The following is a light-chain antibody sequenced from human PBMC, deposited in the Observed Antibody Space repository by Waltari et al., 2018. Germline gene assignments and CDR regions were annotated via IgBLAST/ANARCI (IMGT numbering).Light chain of an antibody. CDR3: CSYAGRYTSV. V-gene: IGLV2-11*01. Sequence: QSALTQPRSVSGSPGQSVTLSCTGTNSDVGAYNYVSWSQHRPGTAPQPAIFDVDNAPSGVPHRFPGSKAGNAASLTISGLQADDEADYYCCSYAGRYTSVFGGGTKVTVL. J-gene: IGLJ2*01. CDR2: DVD. CDR1: NSDVGAYNY.